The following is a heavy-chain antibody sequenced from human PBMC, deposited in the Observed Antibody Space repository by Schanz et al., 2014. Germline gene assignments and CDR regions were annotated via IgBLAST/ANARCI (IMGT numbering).Heavy chain of an antibody. J-gene: IGHJ4*02. CDR2: ISGSSRTI. CDR1: GFGFSSYS. V-gene: IGHV3-48*01. D-gene: IGHD6-19*01. CDR3: TKDKSQIAVAGLFDL. Sequence: EVQLVESGGGLIQPGGSLRLSCAASGFGFSSYSMNWVRQAPGKGLEWVSYISGSSRTIYYADSVKGRFTISRDNAKNSLYLQMNSLRAEDTALYYCTKDKSQIAVAGLFDLWGQGTLVTVSS.